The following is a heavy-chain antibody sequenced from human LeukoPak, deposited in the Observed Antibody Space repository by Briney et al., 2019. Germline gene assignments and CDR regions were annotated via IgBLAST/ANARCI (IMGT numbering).Heavy chain of an antibody. J-gene: IGHJ6*03. V-gene: IGHV3-9*03. D-gene: IGHD4-11*01. CDR3: AKDSNSNYIYYYMDV. CDR2: NSWNSDSI. CDR1: GFTFDDYA. Sequence: AGGSLRLSCAASGFTFDDYAMHWVRQAPGKGLEWVSGNSWNSDSIGYADSVKGRFTISRDNAKNSLYLQMNSLRAEDMALYYCAKDSNSNYIYYYMDVWGKGTTVTVSS.